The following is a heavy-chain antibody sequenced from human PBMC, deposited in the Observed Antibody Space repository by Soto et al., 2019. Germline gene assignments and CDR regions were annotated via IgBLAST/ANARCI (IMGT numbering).Heavy chain of an antibody. CDR2: TYYTGRT. J-gene: IGHJ6*02. D-gene: IGHD3-10*01. V-gene: IGHV4-59*01. CDR1: GDSISGYY. Sequence: SETLSLTCTVSGDSISGYYSSWIRQAPGKGLEWIGYTYYTGRTDYNPSLKSRVTMSVDTSKNKFSLELTSVTAADTAVYYCARVGSGRYYYYYGMDVWGQGTTVTVSS. CDR3: ARVGSGRYYYYYGMDV.